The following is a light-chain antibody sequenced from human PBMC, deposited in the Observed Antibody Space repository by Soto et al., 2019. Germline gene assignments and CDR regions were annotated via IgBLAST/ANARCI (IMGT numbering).Light chain of an antibody. V-gene: IGKV3-15*01. CDR3: QQYSNWPPRIT. CDR1: QSVRSN. CDR2: GAS. J-gene: IGKJ5*01. Sequence: EIVMTQSPATLSVSPGERATLSCRASQSVRSNLAWYQQKPGQAPRLLIYGASTRATGIPARFSGSGSGTEFTLTISSLQSEDLAVYYCQQYSNWPPRITFGQGTRLEIK.